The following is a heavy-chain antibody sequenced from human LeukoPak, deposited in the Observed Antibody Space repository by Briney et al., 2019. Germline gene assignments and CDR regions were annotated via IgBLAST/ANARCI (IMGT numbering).Heavy chain of an antibody. CDR1: GFTFSSYD. J-gene: IGHJ4*02. Sequence: GGSLRLSCAASGFTFSSYDMHWVRQATGKGLEWVSAIGTAGDTYYPGSVKGRFTISRENAKNSLYLQMNSLRAGDTAVYYCTRANSSSWEFDYWGQGTLVTVSS. V-gene: IGHV3-13*01. D-gene: IGHD6-13*01. CDR3: TRANSSSWEFDY. CDR2: IGTAGDT.